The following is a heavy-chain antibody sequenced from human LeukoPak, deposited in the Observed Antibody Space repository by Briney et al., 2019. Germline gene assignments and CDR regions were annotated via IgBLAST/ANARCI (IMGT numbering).Heavy chain of an antibody. CDR1: GFTFSRRG. D-gene: IGHD1-14*01. CDR3: ARETGIIGRDSRVDY. V-gene: IGHV3-33*01. CDR2: IRYDGSEK. Sequence: PGGSLRLSCAASGFTFSRRGMHWVRQAPGKGLEWVAIIRYDGSEKYYADSVEGRFTISKDNSRDTLYLEMDGLRVDDTAVYYCARETGIIGRDSRVDYWGQGALVTVSS. J-gene: IGHJ4*02.